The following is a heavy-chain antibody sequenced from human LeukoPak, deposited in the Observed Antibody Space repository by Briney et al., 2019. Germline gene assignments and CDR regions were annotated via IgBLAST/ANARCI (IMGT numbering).Heavy chain of an antibody. CDR2: ICYSGST. CDR3: ATHIVVVKGDGKDY. Sequence: PSETLSLTCTVSGGSISSSSYYWGWIRQPPGKGLEWIGSICYSGSTYYNPSLKSRVTISVDTSKNQFSLKLSSVTAADTAVYYCATHIVVVKGDGKDYWGQGTLVTVSS. J-gene: IGHJ4*02. CDR1: GGSISSSSYY. D-gene: IGHD2-21*01. V-gene: IGHV4-39*01.